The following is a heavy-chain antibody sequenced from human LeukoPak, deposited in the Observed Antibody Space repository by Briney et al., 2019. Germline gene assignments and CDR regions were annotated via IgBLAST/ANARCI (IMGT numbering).Heavy chain of an antibody. CDR3: ARTSPDGYNSFDY. V-gene: IGHV4-59*12. Sequence: PSETLSLTCTVSGGSISSYYWSWIRQPPGKGLEWIGYIYYSGSTNYNPSLKSRVTISVDTSKNQFSLKLSSVTAADTAVYYCARTSPDGYNSFDYWGQGTLVTVSS. CDR1: GGSISSYY. J-gene: IGHJ4*02. CDR2: IYYSGST. D-gene: IGHD5-24*01.